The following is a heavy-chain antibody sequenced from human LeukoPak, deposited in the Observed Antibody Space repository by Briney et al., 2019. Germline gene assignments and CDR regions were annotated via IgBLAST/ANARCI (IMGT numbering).Heavy chain of an antibody. D-gene: IGHD3-22*01. Sequence: GGSLRLSRTASGFTFNNYAMYWVRQAPREGLEWVAGIFGSGGSAHYADSVKGRFTISRDNSKNTVYLQMDSLRGEDTAVYYCTKTTTGYSSGQYPGWPADHWGQGALVTVSS. CDR3: TKTTTGYSSGQYPGWPADH. V-gene: IGHV3-23*01. J-gene: IGHJ4*02. CDR2: IFGSGGSA. CDR1: GFTFNNYA.